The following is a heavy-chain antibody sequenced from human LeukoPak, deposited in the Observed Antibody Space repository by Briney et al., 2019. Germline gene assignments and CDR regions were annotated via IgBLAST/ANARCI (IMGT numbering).Heavy chain of an antibody. D-gene: IGHD5-18*01. V-gene: IGHV3-30*18. CDR3: AKEVSAYSYGPRYFDY. CDR1: GFTFSSYG. J-gene: IGHJ4*02. CDR2: ISYDGSNK. Sequence: SGGSLRLSCAASGFTFSSYGMHWVRQAPGKGLEWVAVISYDGSNKYYADSVKGRFTISRDNSKNTLYLQMNSLRAEDTAVYYCAKEVSAYSYGPRYFDYWGQGTLVTVSS.